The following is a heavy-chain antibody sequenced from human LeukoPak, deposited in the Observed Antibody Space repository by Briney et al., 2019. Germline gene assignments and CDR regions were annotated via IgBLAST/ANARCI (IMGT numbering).Heavy chain of an antibody. CDR2: IIPIFGTA. Sequence: GASVKVSCKASGGTFSSYAISWVRQAPGQGLEWMGGIIPIFGTANYAQKFQGRVTITADKSTSTAYMELSSLRSEDTAVHYCARGKAVAGRSAFDYWGQGTLVTVSS. CDR1: GGTFSSYA. J-gene: IGHJ4*02. CDR3: ARGKAVAGRSAFDY. V-gene: IGHV1-69*06. D-gene: IGHD6-19*01.